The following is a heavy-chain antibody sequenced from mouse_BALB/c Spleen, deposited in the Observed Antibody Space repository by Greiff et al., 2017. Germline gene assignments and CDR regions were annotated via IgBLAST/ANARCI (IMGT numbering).Heavy chain of an antibody. CDR1: GYSITSGYY. J-gene: IGHJ4*01. CDR3: ARRGYPYYYAMDY. D-gene: IGHD2-2*01. Sequence: EVQLQESGPGLVKPSQSLSLTCSVTGYSITSGYYWNWIRQFPGNKLEWMGYISYDGSNNYNPSLKNRISITRDTSKNQFFLKLNSVTTEDTATYYCARRGYPYYYAMDYWGQGTSVTVSA. V-gene: IGHV3-6*02. CDR2: ISYDGSN.